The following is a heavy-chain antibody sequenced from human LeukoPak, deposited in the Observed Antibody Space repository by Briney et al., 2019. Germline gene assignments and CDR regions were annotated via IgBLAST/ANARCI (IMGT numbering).Heavy chain of an antibody. CDR2: TYYRSKWYD. Sequence: SQTLSLTCAISGDSVSSNSAAWSWIRQSPSRGLEWLGRTYYRSKWYDGYAVSVKSRITINPDTSKNQFSLQLNSVTPEDTAVYYCARSSGWDFDYWGQGTLVTVSS. CDR1: GDSVSSNSAA. CDR3: ARSSGWDFDY. J-gene: IGHJ4*02. D-gene: IGHD6-19*01. V-gene: IGHV6-1*01.